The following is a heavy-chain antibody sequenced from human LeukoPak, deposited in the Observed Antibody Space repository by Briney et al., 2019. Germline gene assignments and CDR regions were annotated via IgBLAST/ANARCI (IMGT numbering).Heavy chain of an antibody. J-gene: IGHJ4*02. CDR1: GYTFTNYG. CDR2: ISAYNGDT. CDR3: ARDRSSLAVGDSRTSDY. Sequence: ASVKVSCKASGYTFTNYGINWVRQAPGQGLEWMGWISAYNGDTNYAQKFQGRVTTTTDTSTSTAYMELGSLRSDDTAKYYCARDRSSLAVGDSRTSDYWGQGTPVTVSS. D-gene: IGHD6-19*01. V-gene: IGHV1-18*01.